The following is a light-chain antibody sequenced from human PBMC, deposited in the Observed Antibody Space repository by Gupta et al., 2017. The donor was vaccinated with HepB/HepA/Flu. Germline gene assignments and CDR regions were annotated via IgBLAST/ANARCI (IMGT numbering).Light chain of an antibody. J-gene: IGKJ4*01. CDR2: DAS. CDR1: QSVNSY. Sequence: ETVLTQSPATLSLSPGQRATLSCRASQSVNSYLAWYQQKPGQAPRLLIYDASQRATGIPARFSGSGYGTDFTLTISSLEPEDFAVYYCQQRNNWHPLTFGGGTKVEI. CDR3: QQRNNWHPLT. V-gene: IGKV3-11*01.